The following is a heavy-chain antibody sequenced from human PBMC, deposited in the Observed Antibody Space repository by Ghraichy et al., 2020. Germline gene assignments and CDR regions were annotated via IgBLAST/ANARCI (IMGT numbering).Heavy chain of an antibody. CDR1: GFTFSSYW. CDR2: LNTDGSNR. V-gene: IGHV3-74*01. D-gene: IGHD3-10*01. J-gene: IGHJ6*02. Sequence: LSLTCAASGFTFSSYWMHWVRQAPGKGPVWVSRLNTDGSNRRYADSVKGRFTVSRDNAKNTLYLQMNSLRAEDTGIYYCARAGGRYYFYQDAKDVWGQGTTVTVSS. CDR3: ARAGGRYYFYQDAKDV.